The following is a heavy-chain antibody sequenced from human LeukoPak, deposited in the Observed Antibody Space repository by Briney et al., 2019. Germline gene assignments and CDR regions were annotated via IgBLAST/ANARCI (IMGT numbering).Heavy chain of an antibody. Sequence: GASVKVSCKASGYTFTTYSINWVRQATGQGLEWMGWMNPNSGNTGYARKFQGRVTMTRNTSISTAYMELSSLRSEDTAVYYCARGHMTTVTVDYWGQGTLVTVSS. CDR1: GYTFTTYS. D-gene: IGHD4-17*01. CDR2: MNPNSGNT. V-gene: IGHV1-8*02. CDR3: ARGHMTTVTVDY. J-gene: IGHJ4*02.